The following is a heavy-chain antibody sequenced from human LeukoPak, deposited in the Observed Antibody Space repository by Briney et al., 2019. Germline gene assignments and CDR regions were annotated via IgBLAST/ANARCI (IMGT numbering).Heavy chain of an antibody. J-gene: IGHJ4*02. CDR1: GGSISSGDYY. CDR3: ASLDYGDYGTEYDY. D-gene: IGHD4-17*01. CDR2: IYYSGST. Sequence: SQTLSLTCTVSGGSISSGDYYWSWIRQPPGKGLEWIGHIYYSGSTYYNPSLKSRVTISVDTSKNQYSLKLSSVTAADTAVYYCASLDYGDYGTEYDYWGQGTLVTVSS. V-gene: IGHV4-30-4*08.